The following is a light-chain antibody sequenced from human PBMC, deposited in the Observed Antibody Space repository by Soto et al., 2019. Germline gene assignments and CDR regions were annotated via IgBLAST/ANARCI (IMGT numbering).Light chain of an antibody. V-gene: IGLV1-44*01. CDR3: AAWNDSLNGHVV. CDR2: SDH. CDR1: NSNIGNNT. Sequence: QSVLTQPPSASGTPGQRVTISCSGSNSNIGNNTVNWYQQLPGTAPKLLIYSDHQRPSGVPDRFSGSKSGTSASLAISGLQSEDEADYYCAAWNDSLNGHVVFGGGTQLT. J-gene: IGLJ2*01.